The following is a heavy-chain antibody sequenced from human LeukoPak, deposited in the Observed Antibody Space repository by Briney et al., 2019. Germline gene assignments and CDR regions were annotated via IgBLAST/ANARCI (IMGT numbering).Heavy chain of an antibody. CDR2: ISAYNGNT. V-gene: IGHV1-18*01. CDR1: GYTFTSYG. J-gene: IGHJ4*02. CDR3: ARTGSGYSYGYLLY. D-gene: IGHD5-18*01. Sequence: ASVKVSCXASGYTFTSYGISWVRQAPGQGLAWMGWISAYNGNTNYAQKLQGRVTMATDTSTSTAYMELRSLRSDDTAVYYCARTGSGYSYGYLLYWGQGTLVTVSS.